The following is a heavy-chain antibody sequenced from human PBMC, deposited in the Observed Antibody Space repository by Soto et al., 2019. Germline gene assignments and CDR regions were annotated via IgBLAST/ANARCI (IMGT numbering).Heavy chain of an antibody. Sequence: SETLSLSCAVYGGSFSGYYLSWIRQRPGKGLEWIGEINHMGSTNYNPSLKSRVTISVDTSKNQFSLKLSSVTAGDTAVYYCARGRFKITIFGVVISGWFDPWGQGTLVTVSS. J-gene: IGHJ5*02. CDR1: GGSFSGYY. CDR3: ARGRFKITIFGVVISGWFDP. CDR2: INHMGST. D-gene: IGHD3-3*01. V-gene: IGHV4-34*01.